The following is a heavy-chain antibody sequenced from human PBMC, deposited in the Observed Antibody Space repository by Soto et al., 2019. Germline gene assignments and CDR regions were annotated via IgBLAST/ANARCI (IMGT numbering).Heavy chain of an antibody. Sequence: SETLSLTCAVSGGSISSGGYSWSWIRQPPGKGLEWIGYIYHSGSTYYNPSLKSRVTISVDRSKNQFSLKLSSVTAADTAVYYCARVEQLEGWFDPWGQGTLVTVSS. CDR1: GGSISSGGYS. CDR2: IYHSGST. D-gene: IGHD6-6*01. J-gene: IGHJ5*02. V-gene: IGHV4-30-2*01. CDR3: ARVEQLEGWFDP.